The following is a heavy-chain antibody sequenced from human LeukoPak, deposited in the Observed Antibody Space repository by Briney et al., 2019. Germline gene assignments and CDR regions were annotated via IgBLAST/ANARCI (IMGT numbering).Heavy chain of an antibody. J-gene: IGHJ5*02. CDR1: GYTLTELS. D-gene: IGHD6-19*01. V-gene: IGHV1-24*01. Sequence: GASVKVSCKVSGYTLTELSMHWVRQAPGKGLEWMGGFDPEDGETIYAQKFQGRVTMTRNTSISTAYMELSSLRSEDTAVYYCARGENYRQWLSFDPWGQGTLVTVSS. CDR2: FDPEDGET. CDR3: ARGENYRQWLSFDP.